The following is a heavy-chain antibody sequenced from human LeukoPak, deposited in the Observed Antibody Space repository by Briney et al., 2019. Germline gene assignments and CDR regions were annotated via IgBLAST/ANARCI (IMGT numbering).Heavy chain of an antibody. J-gene: IGHJ4*02. V-gene: IGHV3-7*01. CDR3: ARLEYSNGNFDS. D-gene: IGHD5-18*01. CDR2: IKQDESEK. Sequence: PGGSLRLSCAASGFTFSSYAMSWVRQAPGRGLEWVANIKQDESEKYYVDSVRGRFTIYRDNAKNSLYLQMNSLRAEDTAVYYCARLEYSNGNFDSWGQGTLVTVSS. CDR1: GFTFSSYA.